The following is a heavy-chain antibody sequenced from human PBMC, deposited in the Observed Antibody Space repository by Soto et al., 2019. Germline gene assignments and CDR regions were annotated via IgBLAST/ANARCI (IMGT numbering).Heavy chain of an antibody. J-gene: IGHJ4*02. Sequence: ASVKVSCKTSGYTFTNFGLSCVRQAPGQGLEWMGWISAYNGNTNYAQKLQGRVTMTTDTSTSTAYMELRSLRSDDTAVYYCARESGIMITFGGVIVNDYWGQGTLVTVSS. CDR2: ISAYNGNT. V-gene: IGHV1-18*01. D-gene: IGHD3-16*02. CDR3: ARESGIMITFGGVIVNDY. CDR1: GYTFTNFG.